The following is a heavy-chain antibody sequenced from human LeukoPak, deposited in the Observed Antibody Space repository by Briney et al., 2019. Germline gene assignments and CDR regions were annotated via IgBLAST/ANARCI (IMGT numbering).Heavy chain of an antibody. Sequence: SETLSLTCAVYGGSFSAYSWSWIRQPPGKGLEWIGEINHSGNTNYNPSLKSRVTISVDTSKNQFSLKLTSVTAADTAVYFCARGSSRTWDDPFDIWGQETMVTVSP. CDR3: ARGSSRTWDDPFDI. J-gene: IGHJ3*02. V-gene: IGHV4-34*01. D-gene: IGHD1-26*01. CDR1: GGSFSAYS. CDR2: INHSGNT.